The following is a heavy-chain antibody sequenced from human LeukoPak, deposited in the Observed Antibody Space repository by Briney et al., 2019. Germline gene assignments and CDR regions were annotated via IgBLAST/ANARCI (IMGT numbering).Heavy chain of an antibody. CDR1: GGSISSYY. D-gene: IGHD2-15*01. CDR3: ARQGYCSGGSCYIDWFDP. J-gene: IGHJ5*02. V-gene: IGHV4-59*08. Sequence: SETLSLTCTVSGGSISSYYWSWIRQHPGKGLEWIGYIYYSGSTKYNPSLKSRVTISVDTSKNQFSLKMRSVTAADTAVYYCARQGYCSGGSCYIDWFDPWGQGTLVTVSS. CDR2: IYYSGST.